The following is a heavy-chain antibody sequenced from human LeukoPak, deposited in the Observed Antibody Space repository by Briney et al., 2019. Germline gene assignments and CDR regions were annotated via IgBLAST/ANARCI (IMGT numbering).Heavy chain of an antibody. V-gene: IGHV1-69*05. D-gene: IGHD4-17*01. J-gene: IGHJ4*02. CDR3: ARDGDMAARDY. CDR1: GYIFTSYG. CDR2: IIPIFGTA. Sequence: AASVKVSCKASGYIFTSYGISWVRQAPGQGLEWMGGIIPIFGTANYAQKFQGRVTITRDTSASTAYMELSSLRSEDTAVYYCARDGDMAARDYWGQGTLVTVSS.